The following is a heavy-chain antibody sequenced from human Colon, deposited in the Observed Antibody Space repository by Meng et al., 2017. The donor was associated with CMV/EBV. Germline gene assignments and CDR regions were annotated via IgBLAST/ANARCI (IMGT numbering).Heavy chain of an antibody. D-gene: IGHD3-9*01. CDR1: GFSFSTYE. CDR2: IAYDGTNK. CDR3: ARAKFKSLVGAPNDY. J-gene: IGHJ4*02. V-gene: IGHV3-30*03. Sequence: GGSLRLSCAGSGFSFSTYEMNWVRQAPGKGLEWVAVIAYDGTNKYYIDSVKGRFTISRDNSKDTLYLQMNNLRAEDTAVYYCARAKFKSLVGAPNDYWGQGRLVTVSS.